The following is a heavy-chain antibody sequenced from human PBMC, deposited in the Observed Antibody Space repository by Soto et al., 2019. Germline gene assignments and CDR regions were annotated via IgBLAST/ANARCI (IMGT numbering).Heavy chain of an antibody. CDR1: GGSIISSSYY. V-gene: IGHV4-39*01. CDR2: IYYSGST. CDR3: ARRITMVRGGGGGEFDY. Sequence: PSYSLSLTCTLSGGSIISSSYYWGWIRQPPGKGLEWIGNIYYSGSTYYNPSLKSRVTISVDTSKNQFSLKLSSVTAADTAVYYCARRITMVRGGGGGEFDYWGQGTLVTVSS. D-gene: IGHD3-10*01. J-gene: IGHJ4*02.